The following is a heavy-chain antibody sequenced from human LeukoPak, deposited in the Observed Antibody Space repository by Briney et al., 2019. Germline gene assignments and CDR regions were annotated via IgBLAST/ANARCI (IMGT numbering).Heavy chain of an antibody. Sequence: PGGSLRLSCAASGFTFSSYAMSWVRQAPGKGLEWVSGISGSGGSTYYADSVKGRFTISRDNSKNTLYLQMNSLRAEDTAVYYCARAHPNRSRYYMDVWGKGTTVTVSS. CDR3: ARAHPNRSRYYMDV. D-gene: IGHD1-14*01. CDR1: GFTFSSYA. J-gene: IGHJ6*03. V-gene: IGHV3-23*01. CDR2: ISGSGGST.